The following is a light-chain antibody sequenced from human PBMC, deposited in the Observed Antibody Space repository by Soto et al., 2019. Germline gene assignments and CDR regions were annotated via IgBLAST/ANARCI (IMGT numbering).Light chain of an antibody. CDR3: AAWDDSRYAV. J-gene: IGLJ7*01. Sequence: QSVLTQPPSASGTPGQRVTISCSGSSSNIGSNTVNWYQQLPGTAPKLLIYSNNQRPSGVPDRFSGSKSGTSASLAISGLQSEDEADYYCAAWDDSRYAVFGGGTKLTVL. V-gene: IGLV1-44*01. CDR2: SNN. CDR1: SSNIGSNT.